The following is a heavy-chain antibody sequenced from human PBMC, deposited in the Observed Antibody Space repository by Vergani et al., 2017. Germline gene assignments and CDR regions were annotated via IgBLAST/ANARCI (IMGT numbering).Heavy chain of an antibody. CDR2: ISGHGDRT. CDR3: AKARDPNCKGGNCYSYYYGLDL. Sequence: EVHLLESGGGLVEAGGSLRLSCVASGFTFSNSAMSWVRQTSGKGLEWVSAISGHGDRTYYADSVKGRFTISRDNSKNTLYLQMNSLRVEDTAIYYCAKARDPNCKGGNCYSYYYGLDLWGQGTTVTVSS. J-gene: IGHJ6*02. D-gene: IGHD2-21*01. V-gene: IGHV3-23*01. CDR1: GFTFSNSA.